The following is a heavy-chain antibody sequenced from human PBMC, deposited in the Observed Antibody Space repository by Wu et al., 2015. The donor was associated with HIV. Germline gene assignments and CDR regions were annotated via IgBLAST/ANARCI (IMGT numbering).Heavy chain of an antibody. J-gene: IGHJ6*02. Sequence: QVQLVQSGAEVKKPGSSVKVSCKASGGTFSSYAISWVRQAPGQGLEWMGGIIPIFGTANYAQKFQGRVTITTDESTSTAYMELSSLRSEDTAVYYCASNEVGREPTKGGHYYGMDVWGQGTTVTVSS. V-gene: IGHV1-69*05. CDR3: ASNEVGREPTKGGHYYGMDV. CDR1: GGTFSSYA. D-gene: IGHD1-14*01. CDR2: IIPIFGTA.